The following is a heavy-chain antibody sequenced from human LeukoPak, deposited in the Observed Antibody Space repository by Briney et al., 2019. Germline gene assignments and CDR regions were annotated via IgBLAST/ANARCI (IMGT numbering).Heavy chain of an antibody. D-gene: IGHD6-25*01. CDR1: GFTVSSHA. CDR2: ISGSGGST. V-gene: IGHV3-23*01. CDR3: AKSLIIAAAPGMDV. J-gene: IGHJ6*02. Sequence: GGSLRLSCAVSGFTVSSHAMSWVRQAPGKGLEWVSAISGSGGSTYYADSVKGRFTISRDNSKNTLYLQMNSLRAEDTAVYYCAKSLIIAAAPGMDVWGQGTTVTVSS.